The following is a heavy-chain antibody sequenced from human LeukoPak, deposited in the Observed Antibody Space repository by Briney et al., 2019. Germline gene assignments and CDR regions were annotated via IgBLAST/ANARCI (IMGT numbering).Heavy chain of an antibody. V-gene: IGHV3-21*01. CDR2: ISSNSSYI. Sequence: GGSLRLSCAASGFTFSSYSMDWVRQAPGKGLEWVSSISSNSSYIYYADSVKGRFTISRDNAKNSLYLQMNSLRAEDTAVYYCARDGSGAAYGMDVWGQGTTVTVSS. J-gene: IGHJ6*02. CDR1: GFTFSSYS. D-gene: IGHD1-26*01. CDR3: ARDGSGAAYGMDV.